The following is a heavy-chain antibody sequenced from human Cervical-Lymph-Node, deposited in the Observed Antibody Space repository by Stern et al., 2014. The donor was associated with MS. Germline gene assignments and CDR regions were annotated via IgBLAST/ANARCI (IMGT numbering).Heavy chain of an antibody. V-gene: IGHV3-23*04. Sequence: EVQLVESGGGLVQPGESLRLSCAASGFSFSGYVMSWVRQAPGTGLEWVSGISGSGVMTYYADSVRGRFTISRDNSMNTLYLQMNNLRAEDTAIYYCAKSGSYYDAGVLDVWGQGTTVTVSS. CDR3: AKSGSYYDAGVLDV. CDR1: GFSFSGYV. CDR2: ISGSGVMT. D-gene: IGHD3-22*01. J-gene: IGHJ6*02.